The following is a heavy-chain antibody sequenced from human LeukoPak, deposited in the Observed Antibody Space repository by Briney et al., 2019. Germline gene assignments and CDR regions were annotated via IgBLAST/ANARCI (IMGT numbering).Heavy chain of an antibody. J-gene: IGHJ4*02. Sequence: LGGSLRLSCAASGFTFSSYAMSWVRQAPGKGLEWVSAISGSGGSTYYADSVKGRFTISRDNSKNTLYLQMNSLRAEDTAVYYCAKDFGSSWYGFYFDYWGQGTLVTVSS. CDR2: ISGSGGST. CDR1: GFTFSSYA. D-gene: IGHD6-13*01. CDR3: AKDFGSSWYGFYFDY. V-gene: IGHV3-23*01.